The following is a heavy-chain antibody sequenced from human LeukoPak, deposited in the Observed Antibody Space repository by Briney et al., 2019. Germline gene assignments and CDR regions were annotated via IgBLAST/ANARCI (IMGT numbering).Heavy chain of an antibody. CDR3: ARDHLKGISAMAR. CDR1: GYTFTSYY. J-gene: IGHJ4*02. V-gene: IGHV1-46*01. D-gene: IGHD5-24*01. Sequence: ASVKVSCKASGYTFTSYYMHWVRQAPGQGLEWMGIINPSGGSTSYAQKFQGRVTMTRDMSTSTVYMELSSLRSEDTAVYYCARDHLKGISAMARWGQGTLVTVSS. CDR2: INPSGGST.